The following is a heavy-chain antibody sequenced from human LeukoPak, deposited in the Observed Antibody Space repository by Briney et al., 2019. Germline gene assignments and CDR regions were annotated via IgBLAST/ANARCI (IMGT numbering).Heavy chain of an antibody. CDR3: ARLGVGASGWYYYYYYYVDV. J-gene: IGHJ6*03. CDR2: ICYSGST. V-gene: IGHV4-59*01. CDR1: GGSISNYY. Sequence: SETLSLTCTVSGGSISNYYWSWIRQPPRQGLELIGYICYSGSTGYNPSFKSRVTISVDTSKNQFSLQLSSVTAADTAVYYCARLGVGASGWYYYYYYYVDVWGKGTTVTISS. D-gene: IGHD6-19*01.